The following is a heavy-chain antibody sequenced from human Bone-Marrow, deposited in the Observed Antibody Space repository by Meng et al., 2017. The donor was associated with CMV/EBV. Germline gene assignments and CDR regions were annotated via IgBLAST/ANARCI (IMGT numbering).Heavy chain of an antibody. CDR3: ARAIAVAGTGGFYDY. Sequence: GESLKISCAASGFTFSSYGMHWVRQAPGKGLEWVAVIWYDGSNKYYADSVKGRFTISRDNSKNTLYLQMNSLRAEDTAVYYCARAIAVAGTGGFYDYWGQGTLVTVSS. CDR1: GFTFSSYG. J-gene: IGHJ4*02. D-gene: IGHD6-19*01. V-gene: IGHV3-33*01. CDR2: IWYDGSNK.